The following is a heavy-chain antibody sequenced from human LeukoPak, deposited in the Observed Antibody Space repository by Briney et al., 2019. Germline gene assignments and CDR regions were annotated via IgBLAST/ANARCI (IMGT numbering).Heavy chain of an antibody. D-gene: IGHD3-16*02. J-gene: IGHJ4*02. Sequence: PGGSLRLSCAASGFTFSSYWVSWVRQAPGKGLEWVANIKQDGSEKYYVDSVKGRFTISRDNAKNSLYLQMNSLRAEDTAVYYCARVLVDDYDYVWGSYRYPSFDYWGQGTLVTVSS. CDR2: IKQDGSEK. CDR1: GFTFSSYW. V-gene: IGHV3-7*01. CDR3: ARVLVDDYDYVWGSYRYPSFDY.